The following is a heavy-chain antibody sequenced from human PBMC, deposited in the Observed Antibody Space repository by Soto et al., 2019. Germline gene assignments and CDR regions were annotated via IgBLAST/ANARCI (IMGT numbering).Heavy chain of an antibody. J-gene: IGHJ4*02. CDR2: IYPGDSDT. CDR1: GYSFTSYW. CDR3: ARGGYCTNGVCYSSVVDY. V-gene: IGHV5-51*01. Sequence: GESLKISCXGSGYSFTSYWIGWVRQMPGKGLEWMGIIYPGDSDTRYSPSFQGQVTISADKSISTAYLQWSSLKASDTAMYYCARGGYCTNGVCYSSVVDYWGQGTLVTVSS. D-gene: IGHD2-8*01.